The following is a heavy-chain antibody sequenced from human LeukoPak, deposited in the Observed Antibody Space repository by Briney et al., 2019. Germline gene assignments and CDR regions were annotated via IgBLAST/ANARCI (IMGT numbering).Heavy chain of an antibody. V-gene: IGHV4-39*01. D-gene: IGHD3-10*01. CDR3: ANMVRGVIKY. CDR1: GGSISSSSYY. CDR2: IYYSGST. J-gene: IGHJ4*02. Sequence: SETLSLTCTVSGGSISSSSYYWGWIRQPPGKGLEWIGSIYYSGSTYYNPSLKSRVTISVDTSKNQFSLKLSSVTAADTAVYYCANMVRGVIKYWGQGTLVTVSS.